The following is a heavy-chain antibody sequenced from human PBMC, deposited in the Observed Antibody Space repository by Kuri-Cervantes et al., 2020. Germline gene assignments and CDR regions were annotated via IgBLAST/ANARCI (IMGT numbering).Heavy chain of an antibody. D-gene: IGHD1-1*01. CDR3: SRDLEDYYYGMDV. CDR2: IYSGGST. CDR1: GFILSSYA. J-gene: IGHJ6*02. Sequence: GESLKISCTASGFILSSYAMTLVRQAPGKGLEWVSVIYSGGSTYYADSVKGRFTISRDNSKNTLYLQMNSLRAEDTAVYYCSRDLEDYYYGMDVWGQGTTVTVSS. V-gene: IGHV3-66*01.